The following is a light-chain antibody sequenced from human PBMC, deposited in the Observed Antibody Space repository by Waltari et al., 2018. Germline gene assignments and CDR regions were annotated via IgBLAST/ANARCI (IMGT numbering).Light chain of an antibody. CDR3: QTGGHGTWV. V-gene: IGLV4-69*01. CDR1: SGHSSNV. Sequence: QLVLTQSPSASASLGASVKLTCTLSSGHSSNVIAWLQEQPGKGPRYLMKVNSDGSHSKGDEIPDRFSGSSSGVERYLTISSLQSEDEADYYCQTGGHGTWVFGGGTKLTVL. CDR2: VNSDGSH. J-gene: IGLJ3*02.